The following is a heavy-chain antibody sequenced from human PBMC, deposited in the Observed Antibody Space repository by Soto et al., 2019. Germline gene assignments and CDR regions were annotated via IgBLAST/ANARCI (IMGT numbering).Heavy chain of an antibody. CDR3: ARGNRVGIAAYNWFDP. CDR1: GYTFTSYD. V-gene: IGHV1-8*01. D-gene: IGHD2-21*01. Sequence: ASVKVSCKASGYTFTSYDINWVRQATGQGLEWMGWMNPNSGNTGYAQKFQGRVTMTRNTSISPAYMELSSLRSEDTAVYYCARGNRVGIAAYNWFDPWGQGTLVTVSS. CDR2: MNPNSGNT. J-gene: IGHJ5*02.